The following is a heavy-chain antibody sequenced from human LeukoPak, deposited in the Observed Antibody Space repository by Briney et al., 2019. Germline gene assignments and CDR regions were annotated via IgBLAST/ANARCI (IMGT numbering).Heavy chain of an antibody. CDR2: ISSSGSTI. V-gene: IGHV3-48*04. J-gene: IGHJ5*02. CDR3: ARDLEDCSGGSCYVGWFDP. CDR1: GFTFSSYS. Sequence: GGSLRLSCAASGFTFSSYSMNWVRQAPGKGLEWVSYISSSGSTIYYADSVKGRFTISRDNAKNSLYLQMNSLRAEDTAVYYCARDLEDCSGGSCYVGWFDPWGQGTLVTVSS. D-gene: IGHD2-15*01.